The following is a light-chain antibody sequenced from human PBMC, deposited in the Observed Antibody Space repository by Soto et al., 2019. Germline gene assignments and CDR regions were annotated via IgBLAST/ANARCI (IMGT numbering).Light chain of an antibody. CDR3: SSYTSSSSYV. J-gene: IGLJ1*01. CDR1: SSDVGGYNY. CDR2: DVS. Sequence: LTQPASVSGSPGQSITISCTGTSSDVGGYNYVSWYQQHPGKAPKLMIYDVSNRPSGVSNRFSGSKSGNTTSLTISGLQAEDEADYYCSSYTSSSSYVFGTGTKVTVL. V-gene: IGLV2-14*01.